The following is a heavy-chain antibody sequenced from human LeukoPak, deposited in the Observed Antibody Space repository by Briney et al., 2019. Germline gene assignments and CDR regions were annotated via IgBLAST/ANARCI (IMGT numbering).Heavy chain of an antibody. CDR1: GYSFSNYA. D-gene: IGHD5-12*01. CDR3: ARVIWSERLVAYFLDP. Sequence: GASVKVSCKASGYSFSNYAIHWVRQAPGQGLEWVGWINAGNGDTKYSQNLQDSVTITRDTSASIVYMEMSSLRSQDTAVYDCARVIWSERLVAYFLDPWGQGTLVTVSS. V-gene: IGHV1-3*01. CDR2: INAGNGDT. J-gene: IGHJ5*02.